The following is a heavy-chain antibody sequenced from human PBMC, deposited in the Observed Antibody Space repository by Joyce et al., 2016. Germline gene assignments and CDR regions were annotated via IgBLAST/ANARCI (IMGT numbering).Heavy chain of an antibody. Sequence: EVQLLESGGGWVQPGGSLRLSCAASGFTFSSYAMGWVRQAAGKVVGWVSANSGSDDGTYHADSVRGRFNISRNNSKNTLYLQMNSLTAEDTAIYYCAKGTLGSCSGTTCYPLDSWGQGTLVTVSS. CDR2: NSGSDDGT. J-gene: IGHJ4*02. CDR1: GFTFSSYA. D-gene: IGHD2-15*01. V-gene: IGHV3-23*01. CDR3: AKGTLGSCSGTTCYPLDS.